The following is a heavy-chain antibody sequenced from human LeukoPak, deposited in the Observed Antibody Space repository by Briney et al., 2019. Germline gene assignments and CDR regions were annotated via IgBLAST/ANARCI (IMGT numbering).Heavy chain of an antibody. V-gene: IGHV3-11*06. CDR1: GFTFSDYY. Sequence: PGGSLRLSCAASGFTFSDYYMSWIRQTPGKGLEWVSYISSSSGHTEYADSVKGRLTVSRDNAKNSLFLQLNSLRADDTAVYYCARVGSIAAAGTPDYWGQGTLVTVSS. CDR2: ISSSSGHT. D-gene: IGHD6-13*01. CDR3: ARVGSIAAAGTPDY. J-gene: IGHJ4*02.